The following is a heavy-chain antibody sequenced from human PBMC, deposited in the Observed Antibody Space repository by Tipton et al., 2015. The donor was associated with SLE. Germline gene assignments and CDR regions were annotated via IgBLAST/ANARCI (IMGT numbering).Heavy chain of an antibody. Sequence: SLRLSCAASGFTFSSYSMNWVRQAPGKGLEWVSYISSSSSTIYYADSVKGRFTISRDNAKNPLYLQMNSLRAEDTAVYYCASLVVVPAATGDYWGQGTLVTVSS. D-gene: IGHD2-2*01. CDR2: ISSSSSTI. CDR3: ASLVVVPAATGDY. CDR1: GFTFSSYS. J-gene: IGHJ4*02. V-gene: IGHV3-48*01.